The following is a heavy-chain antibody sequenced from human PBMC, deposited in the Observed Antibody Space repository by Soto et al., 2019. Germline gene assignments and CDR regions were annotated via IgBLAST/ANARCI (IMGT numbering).Heavy chain of an antibody. CDR2: ISYSGST. V-gene: IGHV4-61*01. Sequence: PSETLSLTCTVSDGSVSSGNYFWSWIRQPPGKGLEWIGHISYSGSTNYYPSLKSRVSMSLDTSKNQFSLKLRSVTAADTAVYYCARESSHSQHDDWGQGTLVTVSS. J-gene: IGHJ4*02. CDR3: ARESSHSQHDD. D-gene: IGHD6-13*01. CDR1: DGSVSSGNYF.